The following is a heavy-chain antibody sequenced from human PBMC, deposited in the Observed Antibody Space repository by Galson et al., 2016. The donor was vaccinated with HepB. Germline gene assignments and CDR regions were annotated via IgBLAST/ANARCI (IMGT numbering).Heavy chain of an antibody. CDR3: AKEGSSIWYKGVDY. CDR1: GFTFNKFG. D-gene: IGHD1-1*01. CDR2: ISSDGIDK. V-gene: IGHV3-30*18. J-gene: IGHJ4*02. Sequence: SLRLSCAASGFTFNKFGLHWVRQAPGKGLEWVSHISSDGIDKYYADSVKGRFTISRDNSKNTVFLQMNSVRLEDTAVYYCAKEGSSIWYKGVDYWGQGSLVTVSS.